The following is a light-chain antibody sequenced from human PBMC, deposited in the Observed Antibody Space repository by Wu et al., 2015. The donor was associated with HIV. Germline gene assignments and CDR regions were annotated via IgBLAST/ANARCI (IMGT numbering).Light chain of an antibody. CDR3: QQYGTSPRT. V-gene: IGKV3-20*01. J-gene: IGKJ1*01. CDR2: GAS. Sequence: EIVLTQSPATLSLSPGERATLSCRASQSVGSTYLAWYQQKPGQAPRLLIYGASIRATGIPDRFGGSGSGTDFTLTISRLEPEDFVVYYCQQYGTSPRTFGQGTKLEIK. CDR1: QSVGSTY.